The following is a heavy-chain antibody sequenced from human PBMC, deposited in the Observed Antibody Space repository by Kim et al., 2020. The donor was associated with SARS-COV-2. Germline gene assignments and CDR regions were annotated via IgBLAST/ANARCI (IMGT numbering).Heavy chain of an antibody. J-gene: IGHJ5*02. V-gene: IGHV4-61*02. CDR2: IYTSGST. CDR3: ARQLRWPHNWFDP. CDR1: GGSISSGSYY. Sequence: SETLSLTCTVSGGSISSGSYYWSWIRQPAGKGLEWIGRIYTSGSTNYNPSLKSRVTISVDTSKNQFSLKLSSVTAADTAVYYCARQLRWPHNWFDPWGQGTLVTVSS. D-gene: IGHD4-17*01.